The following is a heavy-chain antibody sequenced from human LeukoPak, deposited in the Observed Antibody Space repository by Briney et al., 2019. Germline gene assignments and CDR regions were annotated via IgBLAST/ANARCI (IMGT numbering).Heavy chain of an antibody. D-gene: IGHD5-24*01. Sequence: GGFLRLSCAASGFTFDDYAMHWVRQAPGKGLEWVSGISWNSGSIGYADSVKGRFTISRDNAKNSLYLQMNSLRAEDTALYYCAKDMGPDGYNEFDAFDIWGQGTMVTVSS. CDR1: GFTFDDYA. V-gene: IGHV3-9*01. J-gene: IGHJ3*02. CDR2: ISWNSGSI. CDR3: AKDMGPDGYNEFDAFDI.